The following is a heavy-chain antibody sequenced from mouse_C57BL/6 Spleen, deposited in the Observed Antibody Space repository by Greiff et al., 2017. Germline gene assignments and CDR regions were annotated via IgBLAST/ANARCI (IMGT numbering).Heavy chain of an antibody. V-gene: IGHV1-19*01. Sequence: EVQLQQSGPVLVKPGASVKMSCKASGYTFTDYYMNWVKQSHGKSLEWIGVINPYNGGTSYNQKFKGKATLTGDKYSSTAYMQLNSLASEDSAVYYSSRGGTAPFDYWGQGTTLTVSS. D-gene: IGHD4-1*01. J-gene: IGHJ2*01. CDR1: GYTFTDYY. CDR2: INPYNGGT. CDR3: SRGGTAPFDY.